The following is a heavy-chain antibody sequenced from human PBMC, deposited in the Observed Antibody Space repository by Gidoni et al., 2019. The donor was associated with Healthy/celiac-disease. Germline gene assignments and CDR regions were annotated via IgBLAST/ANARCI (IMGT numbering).Heavy chain of an antibody. Sequence: QVQLQASGPGLVKPSGTLSLTCAVSGGSISSSNWWSWVRQPPGTGLEWIGEIYHSGSTNYNPSLKSRVTISVDKSKNQFSLKLSSVTAADTAVYYGARGGMVRGVITSPDDAFDIWGQGTMVTVSS. J-gene: IGHJ3*02. CDR1: GGSISSSNW. CDR2: IYHSGST. D-gene: IGHD3-10*01. CDR3: ARGGMVRGVITSPDDAFDI. V-gene: IGHV4-4*02.